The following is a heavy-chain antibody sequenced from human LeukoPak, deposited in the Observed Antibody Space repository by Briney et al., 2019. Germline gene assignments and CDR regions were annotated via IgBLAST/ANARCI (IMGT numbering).Heavy chain of an antibody. CDR2: IRSKANSYAT. CDR3: TRPQSGYCSSTSCYGDDY. Sequence: GGSLRLSCAASGFTFSGSAMHWVRQASGKGLEWVGRIRSKANSYATAYAASVKGRFTISRDDSKNTAYLQMNSLKTEDTAVYYCTRPQSGYCSSTSCYGDDYWGQGTLVTVSS. CDR1: GFTFSGSA. V-gene: IGHV3-73*01. D-gene: IGHD2-2*01. J-gene: IGHJ4*02.